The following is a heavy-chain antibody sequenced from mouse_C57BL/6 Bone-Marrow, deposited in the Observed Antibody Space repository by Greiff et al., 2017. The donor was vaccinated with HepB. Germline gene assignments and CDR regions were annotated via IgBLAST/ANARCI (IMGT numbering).Heavy chain of an antibody. CDR1: GFTFSSFG. V-gene: IGHV5-17*02. CDR2: ISSGGSRT. J-gene: IGHJ4*01. D-gene: IGHD2-10*02. CDR3: SKYGHYVGYGMDY. Sequence: EVKLMESGGGLVQPGGSRKLSCAASGFTFSSFGMHWVRQAPEKGLEWVAYISSGGSRTYYADTVKGRFTISRDTPKNTLFLQMTSLRSEDTAMYYCSKYGHYVGYGMDYWGQGASVTVSS.